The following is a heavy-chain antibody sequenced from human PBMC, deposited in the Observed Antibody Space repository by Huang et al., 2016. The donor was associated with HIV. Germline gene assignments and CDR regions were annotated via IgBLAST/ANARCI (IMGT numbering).Heavy chain of an antibody. V-gene: IGHV1-69*01. J-gene: IGHJ4*02. D-gene: IGHD3-16*01. CDR1: GGSFSDQI. Sequence: QVQLEQSGPAVRKPGSSVKVSCQASGGSFSDQIISWVRQPPGQRFEWMGGCTPLCRAPAYAQEVKGRVTMTADESTATIYMELNSLTSEDTAVYYCAMSLRYQYDSRSYWGRYFDYWGQGTLVTVSS. CDR3: AMSLRYQYDSRSYWGRYFDY. CDR2: CTPLCRAP.